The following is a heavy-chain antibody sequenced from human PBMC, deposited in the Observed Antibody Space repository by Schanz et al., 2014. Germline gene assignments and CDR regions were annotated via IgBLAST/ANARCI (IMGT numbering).Heavy chain of an antibody. D-gene: IGHD2-21*01. J-gene: IGHJ4*02. Sequence: EVQLVESGGGLIQPGGSLRVSCAASGFTFRSYWMNWVRQAPGKGLEWVANIKQDGSDKHYVDSVKGRFAISRDNAKNSRYLQMNSLRAEDTAVYYCARDDSPSTKPFDSWGQGTLVSVSS. V-gene: IGHV3-7*01. CDR1: GFTFRSYW. CDR2: IKQDGSDK. CDR3: ARDDSPSTKPFDS.